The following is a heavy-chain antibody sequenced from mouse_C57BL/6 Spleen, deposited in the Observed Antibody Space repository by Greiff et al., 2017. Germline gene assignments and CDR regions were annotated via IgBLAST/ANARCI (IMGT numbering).Heavy chain of an antibody. CDR1: GYTFTSYW. CDR2: IHPNSGST. CDR3: AREEDSSGSYAMDY. Sequence: QVQLQQPGAELVKPGASVKLSCKASGYTFTSYWMHWVKQRPGQGLEWIGMIHPNSGSTNYNEKFKSKATLTVDKSSSTAYMQLSSLTSEDSAAYYCAREEDSSGSYAMDYWGQGTSVTVSS. J-gene: IGHJ4*01. V-gene: IGHV1-64*01. D-gene: IGHD3-2*02.